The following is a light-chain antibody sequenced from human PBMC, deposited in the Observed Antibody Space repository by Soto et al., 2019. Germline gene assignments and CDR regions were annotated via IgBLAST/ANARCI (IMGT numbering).Light chain of an antibody. V-gene: IGKV3-20*01. Sequence: DIVLTQSPGTLSLSPGERATLSCRASQSVRSRYLAWYQQKAGQAPRLLIYDASRRATGIPDRFSGSGSGTDFTLTISRLETEDFAVYYWQQYGSSVTFGGGTKVEIK. CDR1: QSVRSRY. CDR3: QQYGSSVT. J-gene: IGKJ4*01. CDR2: DAS.